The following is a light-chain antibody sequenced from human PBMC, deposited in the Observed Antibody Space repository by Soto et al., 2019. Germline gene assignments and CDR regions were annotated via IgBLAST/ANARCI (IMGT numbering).Light chain of an antibody. Sequence: QSVLTQPPSVSGAPGQRVTISCTGSNSNIGAGYDVHWYQQLPGAAPRLLIYGNTNRPSGVPDRFSASKSDTSASLAISGLQAEDEDDYYCQSYDVSLNDNHVIFGEGTKLTVL. J-gene: IGLJ2*01. CDR1: NSNIGAGYD. CDR3: QSYDVSLNDNHVI. CDR2: GNT. V-gene: IGLV1-40*01.